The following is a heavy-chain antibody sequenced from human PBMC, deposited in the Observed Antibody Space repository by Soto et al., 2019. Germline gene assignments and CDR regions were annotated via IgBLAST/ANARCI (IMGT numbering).Heavy chain of an antibody. CDR2: ISGSGGST. CDR3: ANGGAVAGQGPGNFGY. V-gene: IGHV3-23*01. D-gene: IGHD6-19*01. Sequence: EVQLLESGGGLAQPGGSLRLSCAASGFTFSNSVMSWVRQAPGKGLEWVSAISGSGGSTYYAAPVKGRLTISRDNSNHPPYLQVSSPSSDDTALYSRANGGAVAGQGPGNFGYWCQGSLVTVAS. J-gene: IGHJ4*02. CDR1: GFTFSNSV.